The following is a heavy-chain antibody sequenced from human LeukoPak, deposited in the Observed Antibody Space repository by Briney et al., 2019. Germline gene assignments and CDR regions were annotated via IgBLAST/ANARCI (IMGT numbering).Heavy chain of an antibody. CDR3: ARGSFYDYVWGSYRHIFDY. V-gene: IGHV3-7*01. CDR1: GFTFSSYA. Sequence: GGSLRLSCAASGFTFSSYAMSWVRQAPGKGLEWVANIKQDGSEKYYVDSVKGRFTISRDNAKNSLYLQMNSLRAEDTAVYYCARGSFYDYVWGSYRHIFDYWGQGTLVTVSS. CDR2: IKQDGSEK. J-gene: IGHJ4*02. D-gene: IGHD3-16*02.